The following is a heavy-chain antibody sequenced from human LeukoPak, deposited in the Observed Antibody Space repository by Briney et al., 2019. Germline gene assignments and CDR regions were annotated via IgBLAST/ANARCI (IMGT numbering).Heavy chain of an antibody. CDR1: GGSIRSYY. V-gene: IGHV4-59*12. Sequence: SETLSLTCTVSGGSIRSYYWSWIRQPPGKGLEWIAYIYYSGSTNYNPSLKSRVTISVDTSKNQFSLKLSSVTAADTAVYYCASMIVVVMRGFFDYWGQGTLVTVSS. D-gene: IGHD3-22*01. CDR3: ASMIVVVMRGFFDY. CDR2: IYYSGST. J-gene: IGHJ4*02.